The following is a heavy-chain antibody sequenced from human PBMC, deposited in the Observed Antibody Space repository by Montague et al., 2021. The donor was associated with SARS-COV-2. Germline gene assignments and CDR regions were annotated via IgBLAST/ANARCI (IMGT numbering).Heavy chain of an antibody. Sequence: SETLSLTCTVSGGSISSSSYYWAWIRQSPGKGLEWIGSICYRGSTYYNPSLKSRVFISVDTSKNQLSLTLTSVTAADTAVYYCATQEDPSGWIPGPFDFWGQGTLLSVSS. CDR1: GGSISSSSYY. J-gene: IGHJ4*02. CDR3: ATQEDPSGWIPGPFDF. V-gene: IGHV4-39*01. D-gene: IGHD6-19*01. CDR2: ICYRGST.